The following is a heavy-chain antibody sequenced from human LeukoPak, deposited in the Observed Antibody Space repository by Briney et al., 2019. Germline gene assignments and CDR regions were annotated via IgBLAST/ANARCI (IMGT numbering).Heavy chain of an antibody. D-gene: IGHD5-12*01. J-gene: IGHJ4*02. CDR3: ARGVPALKWLRFGY. V-gene: IGHV1-69*05. CDR1: GGTLSSYA. CDR2: IIPIFGTA. Sequence: SVKVSCKXSGGTLSSYAISWVRQAPGQGLEWMGGIIPIFGTANYAQKFQGRVTITTDESTSTAYMELSSLRSEDTAVYYCARGVPALKWLRFGYWGQGTLVTVSS.